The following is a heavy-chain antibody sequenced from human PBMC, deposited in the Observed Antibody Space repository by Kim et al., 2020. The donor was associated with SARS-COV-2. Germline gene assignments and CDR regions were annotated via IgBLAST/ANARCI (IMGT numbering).Heavy chain of an antibody. J-gene: IGHJ3*02. CDR2: IYTGHTTT. D-gene: IGHD3-16*01. CDR3: ATAQRFGAAYDALGI. Sequence: GGSLRLSCAVSGLTFNTAASTWVRQAPGKGLEWVSLIYTGHTTTAYADSVRGRFTLSRDSSDNTVSLQMNNLRVEDTAIYYCATAQRFGAAYDALGIWC. CDR1: GLTFNTAA. V-gene: IGHV3-23*03.